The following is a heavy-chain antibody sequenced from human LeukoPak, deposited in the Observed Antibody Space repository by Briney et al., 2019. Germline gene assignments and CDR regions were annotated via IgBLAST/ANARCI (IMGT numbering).Heavy chain of an antibody. CDR1: GDSISSYY. CDR3: ARDGLGTGWYSGDY. D-gene: IGHD6-19*01. J-gene: IGHJ4*02. CDR2: IYYSGST. Sequence: PSETLSLTCSVSGDSISSYYWSWIRQPPGRGLEWIGYIYYSGSTNYNPSLKGRVAMSVDTSKNQFSLKLSSVTAADTAVYYCARDGLGTGWYSGDYWGQGILVTVSS. V-gene: IGHV4-59*01.